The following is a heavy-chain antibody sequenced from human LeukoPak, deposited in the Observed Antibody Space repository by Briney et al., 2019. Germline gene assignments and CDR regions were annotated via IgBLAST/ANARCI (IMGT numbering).Heavy chain of an antibody. Sequence: GGSLRLSCAAAGFTFSNYAMTWVRQAPGRGLEWVSAISGSGGSTYYADSVKGRFTISRDDSKNTLYLQMNSLRAEDTAVYYCTRDQRKYCSRTTCFVFDIWGQGTVVSVSS. CDR3: TRDQRKYCSRTTCFVFDI. V-gene: IGHV3-23*01. CDR2: ISGSGGST. D-gene: IGHD2-2*01. J-gene: IGHJ3*02. CDR1: GFTFSNYA.